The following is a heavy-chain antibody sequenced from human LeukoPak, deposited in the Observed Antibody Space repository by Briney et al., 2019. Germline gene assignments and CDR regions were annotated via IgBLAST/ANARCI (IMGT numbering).Heavy chain of an antibody. V-gene: IGHV3-48*04. CDR2: ISSTGSII. J-gene: IGHJ4*02. Sequence: PGGSLRLSCAASGFTFSSYAMSWVRQAPGKGLEWISYISSTGSIIYYADSVKGRFTISRDNAKNSLYLQMNSLRAEDTAVYYCAKGRKYSSGVFPFDYWGQGTLVTVSS. D-gene: IGHD6-19*01. CDR3: AKGRKYSSGVFPFDY. CDR1: GFTFSSYA.